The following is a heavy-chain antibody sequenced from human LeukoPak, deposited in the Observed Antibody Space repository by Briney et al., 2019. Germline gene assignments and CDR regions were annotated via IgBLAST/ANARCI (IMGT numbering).Heavy chain of an antibody. D-gene: IGHD6-6*01. V-gene: IGHV1-18*04. CDR3: ARFSIAARPGNYMDV. CDR2: MSAYNGNT. CDR1: GYTFTGYY. Sequence: RASVKVSCKASGYTFTGYYMHWVRQAPGQGLEWMGWMSAYNGNTNYAQKLQGRVTMTTDTSTSTAYMELRSLRSDDTAVYYCARFSIAARPGNYMDVWGKGTTVTASS. J-gene: IGHJ6*03.